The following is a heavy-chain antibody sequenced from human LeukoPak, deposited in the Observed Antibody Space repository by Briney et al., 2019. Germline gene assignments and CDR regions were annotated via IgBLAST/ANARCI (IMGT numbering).Heavy chain of an antibody. CDR3: ARGGGLDV. Sequence: QPGGSLRLSCAASGFTFSNCWMSWARQAPGKGLEWVASINHNGNVNYYVDSVKGRFTISRDNAKNSLYLQMSNLRAEDTAVYFCARGGGLDVWGQGATVTVSS. CDR2: INHNGNVN. V-gene: IGHV3-7*03. J-gene: IGHJ6*02. D-gene: IGHD3-16*01. CDR1: GFTFSNCW.